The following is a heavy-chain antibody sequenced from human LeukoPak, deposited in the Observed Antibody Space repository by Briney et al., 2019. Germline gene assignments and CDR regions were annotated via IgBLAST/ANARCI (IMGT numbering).Heavy chain of an antibody. Sequence: PGGSLRLSCAASGFTFNTYGMHWVRQAPGKGLEWVAIIWSDGSKISYADSVKGRFTISRDNSKNTLFLQMDSLRAEDTAVYYCARDLSKDSYFDYWGQGTLVTVSS. D-gene: IGHD3-9*01. V-gene: IGHV3-33*01. CDR3: ARDLSKDSYFDY. CDR2: IWSDGSKI. J-gene: IGHJ4*02. CDR1: GFTFNTYG.